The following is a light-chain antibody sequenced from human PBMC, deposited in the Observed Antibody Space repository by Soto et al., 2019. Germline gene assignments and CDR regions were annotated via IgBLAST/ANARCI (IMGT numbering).Light chain of an antibody. CDR1: DSDVGGYNY. V-gene: IGLV2-14*01. Sequence: QSALTQPASVSGSPGQSITISCTGTDSDVGGYNYVSWYQQHPGKAPKLMIYDVSDRPSGVSNRFSGSKSGNTASLTISGLQAKDEADYYCSSYTSSSTRVFGGGTKLTVL. CDR2: DVS. J-gene: IGLJ2*01. CDR3: SSYTSSSTRV.